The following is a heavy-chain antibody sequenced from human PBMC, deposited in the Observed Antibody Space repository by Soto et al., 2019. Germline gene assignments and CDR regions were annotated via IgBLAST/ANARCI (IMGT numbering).Heavy chain of an antibody. CDR2: ISGSGGST. J-gene: IGHJ6*02. CDR3: AKVRFCGGDCYSYVMDV. D-gene: IGHD2-21*01. Sequence: GGSLRLSCAASGFTFSSYAMSWVRQAPGKGLEWVSAISGSGGSTYYADSVKGRFTISRDNSKNTLYLQMNSLSAEDTAVYYCAKVRFCGGDCYSYVMDVWGQGTTVTVSS. CDR1: GFTFSSYA. V-gene: IGHV3-23*01.